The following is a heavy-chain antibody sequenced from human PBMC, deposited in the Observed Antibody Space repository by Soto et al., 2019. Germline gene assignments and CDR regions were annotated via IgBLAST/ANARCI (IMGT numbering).Heavy chain of an antibody. CDR1: GGSISSYY. V-gene: IGHV4-59*01. J-gene: IGHJ5*02. CDR2: IYYSGST. CDR3: ARMYYDFWSGYLSS. Sequence: SETLSLTCTVSGGSISSYYWSWIRQPPGKGLEWIGYIYYSGSTNYNPSLKSRVTISVDTSKNQFSLKLSSVTAADTAVYYCARMYYDFWSGYLSSWGQGTLVTVSS. D-gene: IGHD3-3*01.